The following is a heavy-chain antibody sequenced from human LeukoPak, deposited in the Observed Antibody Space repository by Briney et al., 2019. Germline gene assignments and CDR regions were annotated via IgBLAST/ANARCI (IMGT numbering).Heavy chain of an antibody. CDR3: ARVGFTSSWSNFDY. J-gene: IGHJ4*02. V-gene: IGHV1-2*06. D-gene: IGHD6-13*01. CDR2: INPNGGDT. CDR1: GYTFASYF. Sequence: GASVRVSCTASGYTFASYFIHWVRQTPGPGLEWMGRINPNGGDTNYAQKFQGRVTMTGDTSISTAYMELSSLRSEDTAMYYCARVGFTSSWSNFDYWGQGTLVTVSS.